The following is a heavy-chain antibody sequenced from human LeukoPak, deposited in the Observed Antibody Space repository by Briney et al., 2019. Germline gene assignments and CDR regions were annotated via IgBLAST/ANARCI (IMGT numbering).Heavy chain of an antibody. Sequence: GGSLRLSCAASGFTFSNAWMSWVRQAPGKGLEWVGRIKSKTDGGTTDYAAPVKGRFTISRDDSKNTLYLQMNSLKTEDTAVYYCTTDSSSGYYYYLIDYWGQGTLVTVSS. CDR3: TTDSSSGYYYYLIDY. V-gene: IGHV3-15*01. D-gene: IGHD3-22*01. J-gene: IGHJ4*02. CDR2: IKSKTDGGTT. CDR1: GFTFSNAW.